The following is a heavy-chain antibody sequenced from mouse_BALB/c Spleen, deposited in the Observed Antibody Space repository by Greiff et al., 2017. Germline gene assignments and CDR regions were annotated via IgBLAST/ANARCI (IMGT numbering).Heavy chain of an antibody. V-gene: IGHV1S135*01. Sequence: LVESGPELVKPGASVKVSCKASGYAFTSYNMYWVKQSHGKSLEWIGYIDPYNGGTSYNQKFKGKATLTVDKSSSTAYMHLNSLTSEDSAVYYCARWGLLRGVGFDYWGQGTTLTVSS. CDR2: IDPYNGGT. CDR1: GYAFTSYN. CDR3: ARWGLLRGVGFDY. J-gene: IGHJ2*01. D-gene: IGHD2-3*01.